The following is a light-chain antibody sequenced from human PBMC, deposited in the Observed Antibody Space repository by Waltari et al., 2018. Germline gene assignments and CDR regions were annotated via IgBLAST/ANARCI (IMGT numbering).Light chain of an antibody. CDR2: EDG. CDR1: SPNIGKNY. J-gene: IGLJ2*01. Sequence: QSVLTQPPSVSAASGQKVTISCSGSSPNIGKNYVSWYQQFPGTAPKLLMYEDGKRPSWISERLSGSKSGTSATLDNDGLQTGDEADYYGGTWDSSMSVGVLGGGTKVTVL. V-gene: IGLV1-51*02. CDR3: GTWDSSMSVGV.